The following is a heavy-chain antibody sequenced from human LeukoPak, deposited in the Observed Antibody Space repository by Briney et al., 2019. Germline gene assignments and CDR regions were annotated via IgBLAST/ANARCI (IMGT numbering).Heavy chain of an antibody. CDR1: GLTFRSYE. CDR3: ASGNDFWAGYHFDY. Sequence: LGGSLRLSCAASGLTFRSYEMNWVRQAPGKGLEWVSYISSSASTIYYADSVKGRFTISRDNAKNSLYLQMNSLRAEDTAVYYCASGNDFWAGYHFDYWGQGTLVTVSS. D-gene: IGHD3/OR15-3a*01. J-gene: IGHJ4*02. V-gene: IGHV3-48*03. CDR2: ISSSASTI.